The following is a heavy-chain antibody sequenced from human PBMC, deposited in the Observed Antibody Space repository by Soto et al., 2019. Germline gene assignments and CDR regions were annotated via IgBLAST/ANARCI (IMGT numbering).Heavy chain of an antibody. CDR2: ISTTGTYI. D-gene: IGHD3-9*01. V-gene: IGHV3-21*01. CDR3: ARGLLRYVDRFFFPFDY. J-gene: IGHJ4*02. CDR1: GFTFATYN. Sequence: EVQLVESGGGLGKPGVSLRLSCAASGFTFATYNMNWVRQAPGKGLEWVSSISTTGTYIYYSDSVKGRFTISRDHARNSLFLQMNSLRAEDTAVYYCARGLLRYVDRFFFPFDYWGQGTPVTVSS.